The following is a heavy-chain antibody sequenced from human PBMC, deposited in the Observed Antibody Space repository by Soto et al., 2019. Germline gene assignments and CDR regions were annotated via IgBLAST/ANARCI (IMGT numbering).Heavy chain of an antibody. CDR2: ISYDGSNK. D-gene: IGHD2-2*02. J-gene: IGHJ4*02. CDR3: AKDRGGYCSSTSCYTIKYYFDY. CDR1: GFTFSSYG. V-gene: IGHV3-30*18. Sequence: QVQLVESGGGVVQPGRSLRLSCAASGFTFSSYGMHWVRQAPGKGLEWVAVISYDGSNKYYADSVKGRFTISRDNSKNTLYLQMNSLRAEDTAVYYCAKDRGGYCSSTSCYTIKYYFDYWGQGTLVTVSS.